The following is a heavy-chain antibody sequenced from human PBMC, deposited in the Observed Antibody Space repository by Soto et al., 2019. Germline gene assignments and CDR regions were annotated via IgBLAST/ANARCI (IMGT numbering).Heavy chain of an antibody. V-gene: IGHV1-69*13. Sequence: SVKVSCKASGGTFSSYAISWVRQAPGRGLEWMGGIIPIFGAPNYAQKFQGRLTITADESTSTAYMYLTSLTSEDTAVYYCARSDSGGYDTFDIWGQGTMVTVSS. CDR2: IIPIFGAP. CDR1: GGTFSSYA. J-gene: IGHJ3*02. CDR3: ARSDSGGYDTFDI. D-gene: IGHD5-12*01.